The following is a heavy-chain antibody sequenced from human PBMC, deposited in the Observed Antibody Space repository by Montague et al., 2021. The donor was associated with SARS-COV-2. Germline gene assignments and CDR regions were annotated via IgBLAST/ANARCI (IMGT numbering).Heavy chain of an antibody. CDR1: GFSFSSHE. CDR3: VRDQDSGWEFDL. Sequence: SLRLSCAASGFSFSSHEMNWVRQAPGKGLEWISYISSRGSAIYYADSVKGRFTISRDNAENALYLQMNSLRVDDTAIYYCVRDQDSGWEFDLWGQGTLVTVSS. V-gene: IGHV3-48*03. D-gene: IGHD6-19*01. J-gene: IGHJ4*02. CDR2: ISSRGSAI.